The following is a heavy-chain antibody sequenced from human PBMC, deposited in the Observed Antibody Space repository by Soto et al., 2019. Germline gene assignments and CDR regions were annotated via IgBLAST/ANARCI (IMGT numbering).Heavy chain of an antibody. Sequence: QVQLVESGGGVVQPGRSLRLSCAASGFTFSNYGMHWVRQAPGKGLEWVIVISYDGNVAYYADSVKGRFTISRDNSKNPLYLQMNSLRTEDTAMYYCAKGGTITNWDFGLRGQGTLVTVSS. CDR1: GFTFSNYG. CDR3: AKGGTITNWDFGL. V-gene: IGHV3-30*18. D-gene: IGHD1-7*01. CDR2: ISYDGNVA. J-gene: IGHJ4*02.